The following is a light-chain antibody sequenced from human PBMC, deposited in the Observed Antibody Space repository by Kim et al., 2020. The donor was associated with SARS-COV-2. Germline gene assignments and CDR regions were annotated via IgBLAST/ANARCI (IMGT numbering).Light chain of an antibody. CDR3: NSRDSNDNVV. V-gene: IGLV3-19*01. CDR2: GKN. J-gene: IGLJ2*01. Sequence: SSELTQDPAVSVALGQTVRITCQGDSLRSYYATWYQQKPGQAPILVIYGKNNRPSGIPDRFSGSSSGNTASLTITGTQAGDEADYYCNSRDSNDNVVFGGGTQRTGL. CDR1: SLRSYY.